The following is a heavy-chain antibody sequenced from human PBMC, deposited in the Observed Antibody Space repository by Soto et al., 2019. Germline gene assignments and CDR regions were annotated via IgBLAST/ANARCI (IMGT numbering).Heavy chain of an antibody. D-gene: IGHD3-16*01. CDR2: MYYGGSI. Sequence: PSETLSLTCTVSGGSISGYYWSWVRQSPGKGLEWIGYMYYGGSINYNPSLKSRVTISVDTSKNQVSLKLTTVTAADTAVYYCARVPPEGVGGMDVWGQGTTVTVS. V-gene: IGHV4-59*01. J-gene: IGHJ6*02. CDR1: GGSISGYY. CDR3: ARVPPEGVGGMDV.